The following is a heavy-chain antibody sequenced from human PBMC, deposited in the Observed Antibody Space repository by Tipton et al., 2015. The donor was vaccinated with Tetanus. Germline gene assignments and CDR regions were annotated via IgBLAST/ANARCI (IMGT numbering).Heavy chain of an antibody. J-gene: IGHJ4*02. CDR1: GYIFNNYW. CDR2: IYPGDSDT. CDR3: ARAHCADGVCNFDF. Sequence: VQLVQSGGEVKKPGESLKISCKGSGYIFNNYWIGWVRQKPAKGLEWMGIIYPGDSDTRYSTSFQGQVTIPVDKSITTAYLQWSSLKASDTSMFYCARAHCADGVCNFDFWGQGALVTVAS. D-gene: IGHD2-8*01. V-gene: IGHV5-51*01.